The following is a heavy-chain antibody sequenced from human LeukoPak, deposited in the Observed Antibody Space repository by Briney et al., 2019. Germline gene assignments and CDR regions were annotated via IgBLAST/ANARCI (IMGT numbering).Heavy chain of an antibody. V-gene: IGHV1-2*02. CDR1: GYTFAGYY. CDR2: INPNGGGT. Sequence: ASVKVSCRTSGYTFAGYYMHWVRQAPGQGLGWMGWINPNGGGTNYAQKFQGRVTMTRDTSISTAYMELSRLRSDDTAVYYCARTPIYDFWSGPNYYYGMDVWGQGTTVTVSS. D-gene: IGHD3-3*01. CDR3: ARTPIYDFWSGPNYYYGMDV. J-gene: IGHJ6*02.